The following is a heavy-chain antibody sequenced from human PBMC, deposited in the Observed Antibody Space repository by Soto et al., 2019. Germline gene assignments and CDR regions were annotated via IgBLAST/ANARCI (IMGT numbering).Heavy chain of an antibody. CDR3: SRGVAGAGEFDY. CDR2: IIPIFGTA. D-gene: IGHD6-13*01. J-gene: IGHJ4*02. Sequence: QVQLVQSGAEVKKPGSSVKVSCKASGGTFSSYAISWVRQAPGQGLEWMGGIIPIFGTANYAQKFQGRVTNSGDEFTSTAYKEVSRLKSEGTGVLYLSRGVAGAGEFDYWGQGTLVTVS. CDR1: GGTFSSYA. V-gene: IGHV1-69*01.